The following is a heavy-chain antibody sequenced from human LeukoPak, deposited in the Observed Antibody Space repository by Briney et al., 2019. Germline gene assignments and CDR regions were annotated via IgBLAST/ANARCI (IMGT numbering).Heavy chain of an antibody. CDR2: IYYSGST. J-gene: IGHJ6*02. Sequence: PSETLSLTCTVSGGSISSSSYYWGWIRQPPGKGLEWIGSIYYSGSTYYNPSLKSRVTISVDTSKNQFSLKLSSVTAADTAVYYCAADSGYGPYYYYGMDVWGQGTTVTVSS. CDR3: AADSGYGPYYYYGMDV. V-gene: IGHV4-39*07. CDR1: GGSISSSSYY. D-gene: IGHD5-12*01.